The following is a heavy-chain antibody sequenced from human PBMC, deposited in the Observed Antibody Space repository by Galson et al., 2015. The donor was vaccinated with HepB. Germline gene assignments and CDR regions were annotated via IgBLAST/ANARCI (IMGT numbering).Heavy chain of an antibody. CDR2: IKGDGSEK. CDR3: TRLLRTGGY. V-gene: IGHV3-7*03. D-gene: IGHD2-15*01. Sequence: SLRLSCAASGFTFSSDWMIWVRQAPGKGLEWVANIKGDGSEKNYADSVKGRFTISRDNAKNSLYLQMNTLRAEDTAVYYCTRLLRTGGYWGQGTLVTVSS. CDR1: GFTFSSDW. J-gene: IGHJ4*02.